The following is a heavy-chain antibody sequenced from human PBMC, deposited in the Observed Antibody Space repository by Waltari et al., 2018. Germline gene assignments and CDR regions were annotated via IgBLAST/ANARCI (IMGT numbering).Heavy chain of an antibody. CDR3: ARVASAALNAFDI. CDR1: GGSFSGYY. CDR2: INHSGST. Sequence: QVQLQQWGAGLLKPSETLSLTCAVYGGSFSGYYWSLIRQPPGKGLEWIGEINHSGSTNYNPSLKSRVTISVDTSKNQFSLKLSSVTAADTAVYYCARVASAALNAFDIWGQGTMVTVSS. V-gene: IGHV4-34*01. J-gene: IGHJ3*02. D-gene: IGHD2-2*01.